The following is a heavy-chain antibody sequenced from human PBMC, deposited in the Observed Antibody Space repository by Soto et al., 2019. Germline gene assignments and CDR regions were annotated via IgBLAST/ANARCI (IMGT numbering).Heavy chain of an antibody. D-gene: IGHD6-13*01. V-gene: IGHV3-30*18. Sequence: GGSLRLSCAASGFTFSSYGMHWVRQAPGKGLEWVAVISYDGSNKYYADSVKGRFTISRDNSKNTLYLQMNSLRAEDTAVYYCAKDGYSSSWTVGDWGQGTLVTVSS. CDR1: GFTFSSYG. J-gene: IGHJ4*02. CDR3: AKDGYSSSWTVGD. CDR2: ISYDGSNK.